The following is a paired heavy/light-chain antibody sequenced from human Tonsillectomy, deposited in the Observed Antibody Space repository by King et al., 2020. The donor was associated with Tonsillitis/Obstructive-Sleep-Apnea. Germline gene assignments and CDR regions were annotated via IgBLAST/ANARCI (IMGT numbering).Heavy chain of an antibody. V-gene: IGHV3-23*01. Sequence: VRQAPGKGLEWVSGISASGGSTHYADSVKGRFSISRDNSKNTLYLQMNSLRAEDTAVYYCAKGDRGSGWHEWGQGTLVTVSS. D-gene: IGHD6-19*01. J-gene: IGHJ4*02. CDR3: AKGDRGSGWHE. CDR2: ISASGGST.
Light chain of an antibody. V-gene: IGLV1-47*01. J-gene: IGLJ1*01. CDR1: SSNIGNNY. Sequence: QSVLTQPPSASGTPGQTVTISCSGSSSNIGNNYVYWYQQLPGTAPKLLIYRNSQRPSGVPDRFSGSKSGTSASLAISGLRSEDEADYYCAAWDDSLSGHVFGTGTKVTVL. CDR2: RNS. CDR3: AAWDDSLSGHV.